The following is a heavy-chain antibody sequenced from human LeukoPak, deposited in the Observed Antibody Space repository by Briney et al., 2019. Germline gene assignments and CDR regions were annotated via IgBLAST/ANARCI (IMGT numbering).Heavy chain of an antibody. CDR1: GFTFSTYA. Sequence: PGGSLRLSCAASGFTFSTYAMSWVRQAPGKGLEWLSTIGGGGRDTFYADSVKGRFTVSRDNSKNTLYLQLNSLRAEDTAVYYCMRGGTDDYWGQGTLVTVSS. D-gene: IGHD3-16*01. CDR2: IGGGGRDT. V-gene: IGHV3-23*01. CDR3: MRGGTDDY. J-gene: IGHJ4*02.